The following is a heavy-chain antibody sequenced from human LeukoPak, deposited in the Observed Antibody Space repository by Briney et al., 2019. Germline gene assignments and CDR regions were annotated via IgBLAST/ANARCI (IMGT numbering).Heavy chain of an antibody. D-gene: IGHD1-26*01. Sequence: SPGGSLRLSCAASGFTFSSYSMNWVRQAPGKGLEWVSSISSSSSYIYYADSVKGRFTISRDNAKNSLYLQMNSLRAEDTAVYYCARDSHGGPASKLGASLGWGQGTLVTVSS. CDR3: ARDSHGGPASKLGASLG. J-gene: IGHJ4*02. CDR1: GFTFSSYS. V-gene: IGHV3-21*01. CDR2: ISSSSSYI.